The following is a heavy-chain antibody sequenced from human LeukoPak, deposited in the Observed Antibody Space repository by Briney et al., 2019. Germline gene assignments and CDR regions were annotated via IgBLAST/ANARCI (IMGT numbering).Heavy chain of an antibody. J-gene: IGHJ4*02. CDR2: LSSSGSAF. CDR1: GFTFRSYE. V-gene: IGHV3-48*03. CDR3: ARGGTNFDY. D-gene: IGHD1-14*01. Sequence: GGSLRLSCEDSGFTFRSYEMNWVRQAPGKGLEWIAYLSSSGSAFSYADSVKGRFTIARDNAKNSVYLEMNSLRADDTAVYYCARGGTNFDYWGQGTLVTVSS.